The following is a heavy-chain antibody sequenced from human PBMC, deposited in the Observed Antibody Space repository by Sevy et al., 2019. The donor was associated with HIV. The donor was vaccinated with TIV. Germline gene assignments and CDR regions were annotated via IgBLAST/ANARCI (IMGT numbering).Heavy chain of an antibody. CDR2: INNSSRFI. CDR1: GFTFSDYY. CDR3: ARGKVLFDY. Sequence: GGSLRLSCAASGFTFSDYYMSWIRQAPGMGPEWVSYINNSSRFINYVDSVKGRFTISRDNAKNSLYLQMNSLRAGDTAVYYCARGKVLFDYWGQGTLVTVSS. J-gene: IGHJ4*02. V-gene: IGHV3-11*06.